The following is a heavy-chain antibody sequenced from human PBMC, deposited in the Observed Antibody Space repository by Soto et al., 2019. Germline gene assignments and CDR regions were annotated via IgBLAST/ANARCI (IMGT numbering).Heavy chain of an antibody. V-gene: IGHV2-5*01. Sequence: SGPTLVNPTQTLTLTCTFSGFSLSTSGVGVGWIRQPPGKALEWLALIYWNDDKRYSPSLKSRLTITKDTSKNQVVLTMTNMDTVDTATYYCAHARYSYGRIDYWGQGTLVTVSS. CDR2: IYWNDDK. D-gene: IGHD5-18*01. J-gene: IGHJ4*02. CDR3: AHARYSYGRIDY. CDR1: GFSLSTSGVG.